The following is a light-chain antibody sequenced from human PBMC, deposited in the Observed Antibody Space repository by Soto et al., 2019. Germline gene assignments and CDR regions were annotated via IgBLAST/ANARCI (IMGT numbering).Light chain of an antibody. V-gene: IGLV1-44*01. CDR3: GSWGDSLNSFFV. Sequence: QSVLTQPPSASGTPGQRVTISCSGGISNIGSNTVNWYQHLPGAAPRLLIYSNSQRPSGVPDRFSGSKSGTSASLAISGLRSDDEADYYCGSWGDSLNSFFVFGTGTKVTVL. CDR2: SNS. CDR1: ISNIGSNT. J-gene: IGLJ1*01.